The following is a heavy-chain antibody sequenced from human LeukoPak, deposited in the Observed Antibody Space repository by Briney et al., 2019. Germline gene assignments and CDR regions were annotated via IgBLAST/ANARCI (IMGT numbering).Heavy chain of an antibody. CDR2: INHIGST. V-gene: IGHV4-34*01. CDR3: ARDLDSSGLGY. J-gene: IGHJ4*02. Sequence: SETLSLTCAVYGGSFSGYYWSWIRQPPGKGLEWIGEINHIGSTNYNPSLKSRVTISVDTSKNQFSLKLSSVTAADTAVYYCARDLDSSGLGYWGQGTLVTVSS. CDR1: GGSFSGYY. D-gene: IGHD6-19*01.